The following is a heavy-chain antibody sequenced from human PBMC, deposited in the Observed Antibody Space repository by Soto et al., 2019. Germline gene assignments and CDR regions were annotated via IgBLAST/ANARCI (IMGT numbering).Heavy chain of an antibody. V-gene: IGHV3-48*02. CDR1: GFTFSIFS. CDR2: ITGSSGVI. CDR3: VTSQSYLHY. J-gene: IGHJ4*02. Sequence: EVQLVESGGGLVQPGGSLRLSCVASGFTFSIFSMNWVRQAPGKGLEWVSYITGSSGVIHYADSVKGRFTCSRDNAKNSLYLQMNSLRDEDTAVYYCVTSQSYLHYWGQGTLVTVSS.